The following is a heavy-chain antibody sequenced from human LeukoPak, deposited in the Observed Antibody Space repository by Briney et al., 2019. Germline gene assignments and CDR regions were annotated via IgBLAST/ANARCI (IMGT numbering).Heavy chain of an antibody. J-gene: IGHJ6*03. CDR1: GYTFTSYG. V-gene: IGHV1-18*01. D-gene: IGHD6-13*01. CDR2: ISAYNGNT. CDR3: ARQISIAAAGTRYYYMDV. Sequence: ASVKVSCKASGYTFTSYGISWVRQAPGQGLEWMGWISAYNGNTNYAQKLQGRVTMTTDTSTSTAYMELRSLRSDDTAMYYCARQISIAAAGTRYYYMDVWGKGTTVTVSS.